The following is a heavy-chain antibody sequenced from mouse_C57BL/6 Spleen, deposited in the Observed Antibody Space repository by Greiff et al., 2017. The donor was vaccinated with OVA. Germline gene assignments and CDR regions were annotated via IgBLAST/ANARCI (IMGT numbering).Heavy chain of an antibody. CDR3: ARGGNPYAMDY. D-gene: IGHD2-1*01. Sequence: QVQLQQPGAELVKPGASVKLSCKASGYTFTSYWMHWVKQRPGQGLEWIGMIHPNSGSTNYNEKFKSKATLTVDKSSSTAYMQLNSLTSEDSAVYYCARGGNPYAMDYWGQGTSVTVSS. J-gene: IGHJ4*01. V-gene: IGHV1-64*01. CDR1: GYTFTSYW. CDR2: IHPNSGST.